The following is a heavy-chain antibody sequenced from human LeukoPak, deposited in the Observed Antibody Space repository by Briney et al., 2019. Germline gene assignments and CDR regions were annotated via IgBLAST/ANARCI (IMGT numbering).Heavy chain of an antibody. Sequence: ASVKVSCKASGYTFAAYGITWVRQAPGQGLEWMGWINTDKGDKKYAQTFQGRVTMTTDTSTSTAYMDLRSLRSDDTAVYYCARAGLSLYFDWSSPSGFYHGMDVWGQGTTVTVSS. CDR1: GYTFAAYG. V-gene: IGHV1-18*01. CDR3: ARAGLSLYFDWSSPSGFYHGMDV. CDR2: INTDKGDK. D-gene: IGHD3-9*01. J-gene: IGHJ6*02.